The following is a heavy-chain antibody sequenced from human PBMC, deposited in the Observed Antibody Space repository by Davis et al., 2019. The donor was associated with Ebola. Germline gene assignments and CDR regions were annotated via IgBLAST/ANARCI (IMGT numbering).Heavy chain of an antibody. CDR3: ARDPTSLTRGTFFYYGLDI. CDR1: GFTFSNYW. J-gene: IGHJ6*02. V-gene: IGHV3-74*01. Sequence: PGGSLRLSCTASGFTFSNYWFHWVRQAPGEGPAWVSRINSDGARTRNADAVKGRFTISRDNAKNTLYLQMDSLRVEDSATYYCARDPTSLTRGTFFYYGLDIWGQGATVTV. D-gene: IGHD1-7*01. CDR2: INSDGART.